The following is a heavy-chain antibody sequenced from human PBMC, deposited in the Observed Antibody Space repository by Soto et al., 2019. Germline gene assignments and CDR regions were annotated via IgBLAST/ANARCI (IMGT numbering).Heavy chain of an antibody. Sequence: QVQVVQSGVEVRRPGSSVKVSCKASGDTFKNCVISWVRQAPGQGLEWMGGIIPLFGTTDFAQRVQGRLIITTKESTTAAYMELSRLRSADTATYYCATELGFGKLSVVWGQGKTVIVSS. CDR3: ATELGFGKLSVV. D-gene: IGHD3-10*01. J-gene: IGHJ6*02. V-gene: IGHV1-69*01. CDR2: IIPLFGTT. CDR1: GDTFKNCV.